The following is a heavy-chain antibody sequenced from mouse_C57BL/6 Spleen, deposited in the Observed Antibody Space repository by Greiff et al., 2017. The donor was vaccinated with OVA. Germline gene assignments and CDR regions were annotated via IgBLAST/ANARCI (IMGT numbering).Heavy chain of an antibody. CDR2: IYTGDGDT. Sequence: VEPQQSGAELVTPGASAKIPCKASGFAFRCYWLNWVKPRPGKGIGWIGQIYTGDGDTNYKGKFKGKATLTADKSSSPAYMLRSSLTAEDSAVYFCGRCGTTVVPYWGQGTLVTVSA. CDR1: GFAFRCYW. D-gene: IGHD1-1*01. J-gene: IGHJ3*01. V-gene: IGHV1-80*01. CDR3: GRCGTTVVPY.